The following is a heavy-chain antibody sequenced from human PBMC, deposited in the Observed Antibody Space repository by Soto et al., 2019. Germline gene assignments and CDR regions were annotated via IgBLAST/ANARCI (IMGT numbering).Heavy chain of an antibody. CDR3: AKYTPIAARSNYFDY. CDR1: GFTFSSYA. Sequence: XESLRLSCAASGFTFSSYAMSWVRQAPGKGLEWVSAISGSGGSTYYADSVKGRFTISRDNSKNTLYLQMNSLRAEDTAVYYCAKYTPIAARSNYFDYWGQGTLVTVSS. J-gene: IGHJ4*02. V-gene: IGHV3-23*01. D-gene: IGHD6-6*01. CDR2: ISGSGGST.